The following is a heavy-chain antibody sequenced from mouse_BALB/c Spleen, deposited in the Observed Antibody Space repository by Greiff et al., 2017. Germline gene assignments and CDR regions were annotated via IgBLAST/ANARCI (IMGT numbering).Heavy chain of an antibody. Sequence: VQLQESGPGLVAPSQSLSITCTVSGFSLTGYGVNWVRQPPGKGLEWLGMIWGDGSTDYNSALKSRLSISKDNSKSQVFLKMNSLQTDDTARYYCARARSTMITAFAYWGQGTLVTVSA. D-gene: IGHD2-4*01. CDR2: IWGDGST. J-gene: IGHJ3*01. CDR3: ARARSTMITAFAY. CDR1: GFSLTGYG. V-gene: IGHV2-6-7*01.